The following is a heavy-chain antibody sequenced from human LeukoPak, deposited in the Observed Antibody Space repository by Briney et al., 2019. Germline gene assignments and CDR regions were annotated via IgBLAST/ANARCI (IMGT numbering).Heavy chain of an antibody. CDR3: AKLPFYYDSGGYMYYFDY. CDR2: ISGGGDST. D-gene: IGHD3-22*01. V-gene: IGHV3-23*01. J-gene: IGHJ4*02. CDR1: GFTFDDYA. Sequence: PGRSLRLSCAASGFTFDDYAMHWVRQAPGKGLEWVSAISGGGDSTYYADSVKGRFTISRDNSKNTLYLQMNSLRAEDTAVYYCAKLPFYYDSGGYMYYFDYWGQGTLVTVSS.